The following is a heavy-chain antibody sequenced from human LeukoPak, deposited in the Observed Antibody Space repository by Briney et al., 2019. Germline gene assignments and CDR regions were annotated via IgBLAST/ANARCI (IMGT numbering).Heavy chain of an antibody. CDR3: ASGYYGSGSYSNWFDP. D-gene: IGHD3-10*01. J-gene: IGHJ5*02. V-gene: IGHV1-2*02. CDR1: GYTFTGYY. Sequence: ASVTVSCKASGYTFTGYYMHWVRQAPGQGLEWMGWINPNSGGTNYAQKFQGRVTMTRDTSISTAYMELSRLRSDDTAVYYCASGYYGSGSYSNWFDPWGQGTLVTVSS. CDR2: INPNSGGT.